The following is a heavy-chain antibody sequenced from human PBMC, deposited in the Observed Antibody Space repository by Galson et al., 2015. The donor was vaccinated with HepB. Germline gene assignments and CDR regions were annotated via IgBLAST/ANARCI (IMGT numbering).Heavy chain of an antibody. CDR2: IIPIFGTA. CDR1: GYTFTSYA. D-gene: IGHD6-19*01. Sequence: SVKVSCKASGYTFTSYAMNWVRQAPGQGLEWVGGIIPIFGTANYAQKFQGRVTITADESTSTAYMELSSLRSEDTAVYYCARDQEIPGYSTGWYCGFDYWGQGTLVTVSS. CDR3: ARDQEIPGYSTGWYCGFDY. V-gene: IGHV1-69*13. J-gene: IGHJ4*02.